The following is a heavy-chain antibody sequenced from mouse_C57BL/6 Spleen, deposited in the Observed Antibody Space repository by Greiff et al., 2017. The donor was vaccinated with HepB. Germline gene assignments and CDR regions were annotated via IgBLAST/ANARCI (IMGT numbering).Heavy chain of an antibody. CDR1: GYTFTSYW. Sequence: QVQLQQSGAELVKPGASVKLSCKASGYTFTSYWMQWVKQRPGQGLEWIGEIDPSDSYTNYNQKFKGKATLTVDTSSSTAYMQLSSLTSEDSAVYYCALTDWYFDVWGTGTTVTVSS. D-gene: IGHD1-1*01. V-gene: IGHV1-50*01. CDR3: ALTDWYFDV. J-gene: IGHJ1*03. CDR2: IDPSDSYT.